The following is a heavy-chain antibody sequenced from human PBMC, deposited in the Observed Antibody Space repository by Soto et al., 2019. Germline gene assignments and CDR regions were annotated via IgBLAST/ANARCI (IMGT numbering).Heavy chain of an antibody. CDR1: GFSIASVSW. CDR2: IHYSGST. J-gene: IGHJ4*02. V-gene: IGHV4-28*01. Sequence: QVQLQESGPGLVRPSDTLSLTCAVSGFSIASVSWWGWIRQPPEKGLEWIAYIHYSGSTYYNPSFRSGLTMSVDRSKYQFSLKPSSVTAVDTAFYYCARSPLELREFDSWGQGTLVTVSS. D-gene: IGHD1-7*01. CDR3: ARSPLELREFDS.